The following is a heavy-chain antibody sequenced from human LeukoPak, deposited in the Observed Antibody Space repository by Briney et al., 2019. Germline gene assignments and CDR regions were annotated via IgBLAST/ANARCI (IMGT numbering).Heavy chain of an antibody. D-gene: IGHD5-18*01. CDR2: ISSSSSYI. V-gene: IGHV3-21*01. Sequence: PGGSLRLSCAASGFTFSSYSMNWVRQAPGKGLEWVSSISSSSSYIYYADSVKGRFTISRDNAKNSLYLQRNSLRAEDTAVYYCASGYSYGSRPYGMDVWGQGTTVTVSS. CDR1: GFTFSSYS. J-gene: IGHJ6*02. CDR3: ASGYSYGSRPYGMDV.